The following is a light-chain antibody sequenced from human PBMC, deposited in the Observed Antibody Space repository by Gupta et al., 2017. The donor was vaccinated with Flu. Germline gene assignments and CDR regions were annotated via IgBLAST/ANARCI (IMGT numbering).Light chain of an antibody. CDR1: VLGRQY. V-gene: IGLV3-25*03. J-gene: IGLJ2*01. CDR3: HSADTTTTPVV. Sequence: GKTSRITCTGDVLGRQYVSWFQQKPGQAPEMLIYKDSQRPSGVPERFSGSNSGPTAALTITGVQGEDEADYYCHSADTTTTPVVFGGGTKLTVL. CDR2: KDS.